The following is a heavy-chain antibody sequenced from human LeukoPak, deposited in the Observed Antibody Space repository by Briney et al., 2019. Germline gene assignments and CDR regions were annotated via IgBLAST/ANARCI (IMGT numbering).Heavy chain of an antibody. J-gene: IGHJ4*02. V-gene: IGHV4-39*01. CDR3: ARHVRFLEWLSPYYFDY. CDR2: IYYSGTT. D-gene: IGHD3-3*01. Sequence: PWETLSLTCTVSGGTISSSSYYWGWIRQPPGKGLEWIGSIYYSGTTYYNPSLKSRVTISVDTSKSQFSLRLTSVTAADTAVYYCARHVRFLEWLSPYYFDYWGQGTLVTVSS. CDR1: GGTISSSSYY.